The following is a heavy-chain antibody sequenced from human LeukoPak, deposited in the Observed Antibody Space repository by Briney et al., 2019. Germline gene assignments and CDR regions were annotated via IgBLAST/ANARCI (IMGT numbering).Heavy chain of an antibody. CDR2: IKQDGSEK. CDR1: GFTYSPYW. D-gene: IGHD3-10*01. V-gene: IGHV3-7*03. CDR3: ARARGTMVRGVTLSYYYYMDV. Sequence: PGGSLRLSCAASGFTYSPYWMTWVRQGPGKGLEWVANIKQDGSEKYYVDSVKGRFTISRDNAKNSLYLQMNSLRAEDTAVYYCARARGTMVRGVTLSYYYYMDVWGKGTTVTISS. J-gene: IGHJ6*03.